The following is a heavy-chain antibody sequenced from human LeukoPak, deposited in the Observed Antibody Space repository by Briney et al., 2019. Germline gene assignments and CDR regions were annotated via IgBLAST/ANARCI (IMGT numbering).Heavy chain of an antibody. CDR3: ARDRGYTQDY. Sequence: AGSLRLSCSASGFTFSSYTMYWVRKAPGKGLEYISGISSNGGSTYYAGSVKGRFTISRDNSKNTLYLQMSSLRAEDTAVYYCARDRGYTQDYWGQGTLVTVPS. J-gene: IGHJ4*02. CDR1: GFTFSSYT. D-gene: IGHD5-12*01. CDR2: ISSNGGST. V-gene: IGHV3-64D*09.